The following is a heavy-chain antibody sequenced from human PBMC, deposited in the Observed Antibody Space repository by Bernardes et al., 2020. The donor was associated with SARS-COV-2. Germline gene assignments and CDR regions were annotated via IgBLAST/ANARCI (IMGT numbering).Heavy chain of an antibody. CDR1: GFTFSSHG. V-gene: IGHV3-30*18. CDR3: AKEIPDILTGYLSGPIDY. Sequence: GGALRPPCAASGFTFSSHGMHWVRQAPGKGVGWGAVISYDGSNKYYADSVKGRFTISRDNSKNTLYLQMNSLRAEDTAVYYCAKEIPDILTGYLSGPIDYWGQGTLVTVSS. D-gene: IGHD3-9*01. CDR2: ISYDGSNK. J-gene: IGHJ4*02.